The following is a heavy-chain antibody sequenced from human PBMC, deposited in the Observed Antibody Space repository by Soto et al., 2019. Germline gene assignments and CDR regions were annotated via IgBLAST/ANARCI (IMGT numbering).Heavy chain of an antibody. CDR2: ISSRSDVI. Sequence: EVQLVESGGGLVQPGGSLRLSCAASGFSFSSYSMNWVRQAPGKGLEWISYISSRSDVIYYADSLKGRFTVSRDHAKNSLYLQMNSLGDEDSAVYYCARPGQGVLFYYAMDVWGQGTTVTVSS. CDR3: ARPGQGVLFYYAMDV. J-gene: IGHJ6*02. CDR1: GFSFSSYS. D-gene: IGHD3-10*01. V-gene: IGHV3-48*02.